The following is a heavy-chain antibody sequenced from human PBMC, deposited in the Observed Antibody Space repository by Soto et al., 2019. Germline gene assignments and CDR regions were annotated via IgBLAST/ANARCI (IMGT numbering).Heavy chain of an antibody. CDR3: ARGARNQPLDY. CDR2: IIPIFGTA. CDR1: GGTFSSYA. V-gene: IGHV1-69*06. J-gene: IGHJ4*02. D-gene: IGHD1-1*01. Sequence: ASVKVSCKASGGTFSSYAISWVRQAPGQGLEWMGGIIPIFGTANYAQKFQGRVTITADKSTSTAYMELSSLRSEDTAVYYCARGARNQPLDYWGQGTLVTVSS.